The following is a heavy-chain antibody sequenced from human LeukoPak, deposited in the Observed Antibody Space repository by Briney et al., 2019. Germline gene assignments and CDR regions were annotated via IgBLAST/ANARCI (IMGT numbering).Heavy chain of an antibody. Sequence: GASVKVSCKASGYTFTSYALHWVRQAPGQRLEWMGWINAGNGNTKYSQKFQGRVTITKDTSASTAYMELSSLRSEDTAVYYCARLYYDYVWGSYRYNDYWGQGTLVTVSS. D-gene: IGHD3-16*02. V-gene: IGHV1-3*01. CDR3: ARLYYDYVWGSYRYNDY. CDR2: INAGNGNT. J-gene: IGHJ4*02. CDR1: GYTFTSYA.